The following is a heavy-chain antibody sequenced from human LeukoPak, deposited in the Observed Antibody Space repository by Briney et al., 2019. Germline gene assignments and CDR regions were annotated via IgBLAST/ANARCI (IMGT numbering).Heavy chain of an antibody. Sequence: PSETLSLTCAVSGGSISSGPYYWGWIRQPPGKGLEWIGSMYYSGDTYYKPSLQSRVTISGDPSKNQFSLKLSSVTAADTAVHYCARLRATLTVVVTLFDSWGQGTLVTVSS. D-gene: IGHD3-22*01. V-gene: IGHV4-39*01. CDR3: ARLRATLTVVVTLFDS. CDR1: GGSISSGPYY. J-gene: IGHJ4*02. CDR2: MYYSGDT.